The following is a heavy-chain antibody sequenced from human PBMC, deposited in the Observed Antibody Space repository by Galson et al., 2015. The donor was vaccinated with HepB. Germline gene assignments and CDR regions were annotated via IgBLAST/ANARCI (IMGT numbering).Heavy chain of an antibody. V-gene: IGHV3-30-3*01. CDR2: ISYDGSNK. CDR3: ARVSPGNAFDI. D-gene: IGHD2/OR15-2a*01. CDR1: GFTFSSYA. Sequence: SLRLSCAASGFTFSSYAMHWVRQAPGKGLEWVAVISYDGSNKYYADSVKGRFTISRDNSKNTLYLQMNSLRAEDTAVYYCARVSPGNAFDIWGQGTMVTVSS. J-gene: IGHJ3*02.